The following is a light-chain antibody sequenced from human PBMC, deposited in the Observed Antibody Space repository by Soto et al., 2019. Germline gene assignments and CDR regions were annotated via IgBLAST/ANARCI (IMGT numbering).Light chain of an antibody. CDR2: GAS. CDR1: QTVSSN. J-gene: IGKJ5*01. V-gene: IGKV3-20*01. CDR3: QQHGSSPIT. Sequence: EIVMTQSPATLSVSPGERATLSCRASQTVSSNLAWYQQKPGQAPRLLIYGASSRVTGIPDRFSGSGSGTDFTLTISRLEPEDFAVYYCQQHGSSPITFGQGTRLEIK.